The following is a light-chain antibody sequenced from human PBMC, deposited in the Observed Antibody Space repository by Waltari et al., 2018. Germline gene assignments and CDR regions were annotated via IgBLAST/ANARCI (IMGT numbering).Light chain of an antibody. Sequence: NFMLTQPRGVSESPGKTVTISCTRKSGRIASDYVQWFQQRPGSAPTIVIYEDNQRPSGVPDRFSGSIDSSSNSASLTISGLKTEDEADYYCQSYDTGTWFFGGGTRLTVL. V-gene: IGLV6-57*03. CDR3: QSYDTGTWF. CDR1: SGRIASDY. J-gene: IGLJ2*01. CDR2: EDN.